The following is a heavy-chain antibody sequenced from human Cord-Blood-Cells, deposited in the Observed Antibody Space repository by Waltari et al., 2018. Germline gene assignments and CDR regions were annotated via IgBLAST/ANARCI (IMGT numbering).Heavy chain of an antibody. J-gene: IGHJ3*02. Sequence: EVQLVESGGGLVQPGGSLRLSCAASGFTFSSYWMSWVRQAQGRGLEWVANIKQDGSEKYYVDSVKGRFTISRDNAKNSLYLQMNSLRAEDTAVYYCARDKQAARDAFDIWGQGTMVTVSS. CDR2: IKQDGSEK. CDR3: ARDKQAARDAFDI. CDR1: GFTFSSYW. V-gene: IGHV3-7*01. D-gene: IGHD6-6*01.